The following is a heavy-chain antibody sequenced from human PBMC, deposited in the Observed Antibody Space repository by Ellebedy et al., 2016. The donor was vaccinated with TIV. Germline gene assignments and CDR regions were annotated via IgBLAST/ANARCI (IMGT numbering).Heavy chain of an antibody. V-gene: IGHV1-8*01. CDR1: GYTFTSYD. Sequence: AASVKVSCKASGYTFTSYDINWVRQATGQGLEWMGWMNPNSGNTGYAQKFQGRVTMTRNTSISTAYMELSSLRSEDTAVYYCVRGQSSGVGAPYWGQGTRVTVSS. CDR3: VRGQSSGVGAPY. D-gene: IGHD1-26*01. CDR2: MNPNSGNT. J-gene: IGHJ4*02.